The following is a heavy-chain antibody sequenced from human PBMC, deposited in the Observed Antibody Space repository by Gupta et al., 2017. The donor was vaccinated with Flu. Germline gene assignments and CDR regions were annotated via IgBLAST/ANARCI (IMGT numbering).Heavy chain of an antibody. V-gene: IGHV3-15*01. Sequence: EGQRVESGVGLVKPGESLRLSCAASGFSFNNAWMSWVRQDPGKGLEWVGRIRSYFDGGTTDYAARVEGRFIISRDESKLYLQMSSLKIEDPAVYDCATDNTLYGSAPYFDNWGQGTLVTVSS. CDR2: IRSYFDGGTT. CDR3: ATDNTLYGSAPYFDN. J-gene: IGHJ4*02. D-gene: IGHD2-8*01. CDR1: GFSFNNAW.